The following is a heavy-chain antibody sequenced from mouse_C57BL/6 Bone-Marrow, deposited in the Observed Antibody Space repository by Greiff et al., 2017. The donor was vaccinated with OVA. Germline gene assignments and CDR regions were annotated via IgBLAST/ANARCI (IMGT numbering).Heavy chain of an antibody. V-gene: IGHV5-9-1*02. Sequence: EVQLVESGEGLVKPGGSLKLSCAASGFTFSSYAMSWVRQTPEKRLEWVAYISSGGDYIYYADTVKGRFTISRDNARNTLYLQMSSLTSEDTAMYYCTRPYYDYDVGAYWGQGTLVTVSA. J-gene: IGHJ3*01. CDR2: ISSGGDYI. D-gene: IGHD2-4*01. CDR1: GFTFSSYA. CDR3: TRPYYDYDVGAY.